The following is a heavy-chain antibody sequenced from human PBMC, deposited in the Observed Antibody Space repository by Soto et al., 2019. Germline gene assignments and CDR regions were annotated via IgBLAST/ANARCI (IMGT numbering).Heavy chain of an antibody. CDR1: RASISNSY. Sequence: SETLSLTCTVSRASISNSYWSCIRQSPGKGLEWIGYVYYSGSTKYNPSLKSRVTISVDTSKNQFSLKLSSVTAADTAVYYCARGYYDSSGQSNTFDIWGQGTMVTVSS. V-gene: IGHV4-59*01. CDR3: ARGYYDSSGQSNTFDI. D-gene: IGHD3-22*01. CDR2: VYYSGST. J-gene: IGHJ3*02.